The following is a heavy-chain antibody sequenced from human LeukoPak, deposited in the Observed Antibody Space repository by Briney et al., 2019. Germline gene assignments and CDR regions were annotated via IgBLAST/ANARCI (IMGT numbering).Heavy chain of an antibody. D-gene: IGHD1-26*01. CDR3: ARGGVGATTHY. Sequence: SETLSLTCTVSGGSISSSSYYWGWIRQPPGKGLEWIGSIYYSGSTYYNLSLKSRVTISVDTSKNQFSLKLSSVTAADTAVYYCARGGVGATTHYWGQGTLVTVSS. V-gene: IGHV4-39*07. CDR1: GGSISSSSYY. J-gene: IGHJ4*02. CDR2: IYYSGST.